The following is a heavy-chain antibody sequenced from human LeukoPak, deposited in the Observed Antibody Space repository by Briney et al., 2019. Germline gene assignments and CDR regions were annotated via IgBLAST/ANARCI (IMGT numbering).Heavy chain of an antibody. CDR3: ATLRYCSSTSCPRDYYYYGMDV. V-gene: IGHV1-24*01. CDR2: FDPEDGET. CDR1: GYTLTELS. D-gene: IGHD2-2*01. Sequence: ASVKVSCKVSGYTLTELSMHWVRQAPGKGLEWMGGFDPEDGETIYAQKFQGRVTMTEDTSTDTAYMELSSLRSEDTAVYYCATLRYCSSTSCPRDYYYYGMDVWGQGTTVTVSS. J-gene: IGHJ6*02.